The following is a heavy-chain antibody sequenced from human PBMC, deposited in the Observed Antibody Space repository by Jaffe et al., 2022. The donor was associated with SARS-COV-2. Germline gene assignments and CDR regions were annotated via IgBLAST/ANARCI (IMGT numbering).Heavy chain of an antibody. J-gene: IGHJ4*02. Sequence: EVQLVESGGGLVKPGGSLRLSCAASGFTFGDAWMNWVRQAPGKGLEWVGRIRSKTDGGTTDYAAPVKGRFTISRDDSINKVYLQMNSLKTEDTAVYYCTTNWAARPSGADYWGQGTLVTVSS. D-gene: IGHD6-6*01. CDR2: IRSKTDGGTT. CDR1: GFTFGDAW. CDR3: TTNWAARPSGADY. V-gene: IGHV3-15*01.